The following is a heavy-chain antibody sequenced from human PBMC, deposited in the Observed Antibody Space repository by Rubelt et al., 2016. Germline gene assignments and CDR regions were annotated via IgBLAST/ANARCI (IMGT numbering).Heavy chain of an antibody. V-gene: IGHV4-59*12. CDR2: IYYSGST. J-gene: IGHJ4*02. D-gene: IGHD6-25*01. CDR1: GGSISSYY. CDR3: ASNAFLYSGIDY. Sequence: PGLVKPSETLSLTCTVSGGSISSYYWSWIRQPPGKGLEWIGYIYYSGSTNYNPSLKSRVTISVDTSKRQFSLKLRSVTAADTAVYYWASNAFLYSGIDYWGQGTLVTVSS.